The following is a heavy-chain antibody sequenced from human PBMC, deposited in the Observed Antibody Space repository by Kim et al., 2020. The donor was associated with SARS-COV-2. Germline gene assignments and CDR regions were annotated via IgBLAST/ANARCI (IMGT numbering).Heavy chain of an antibody. V-gene: IGHV4-31*03. CDR1: GGSISVGDYY. CDR2: VFYSGST. Sequence: SETLSLTCTVSGGSISVGDYYWTWIRQRPGEGLEWIGYVFYSGSTYYSPSLRSRVTISVDTSKNEFSLRLTSVTAADTAIYFCARDLGLPPYYYYYGMDVWRQGPTVIVSS. J-gene: IGHJ6*02. CDR3: ARDLGLPPYYYYYGMDV.